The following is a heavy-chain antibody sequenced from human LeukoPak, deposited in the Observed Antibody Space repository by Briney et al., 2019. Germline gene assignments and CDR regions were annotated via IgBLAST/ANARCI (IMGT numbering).Heavy chain of an antibody. CDR3: ARAGVAARTTAYNWFDP. J-gene: IGHJ5*02. CDR2: INPNSGGT. V-gene: IGHV1-2*02. CDR1: GYTFTGYY. D-gene: IGHD6-6*01. Sequence: ASVKVSCKASGYTFTGYYMHWVRQAPGQGLEWMGWINPNSGGTNYAQKFQGRVTMTRDTSISTAYMELSRLRSDDTAVYYCARAGVAARTTAYNWFDPWGQGTLVTVSS.